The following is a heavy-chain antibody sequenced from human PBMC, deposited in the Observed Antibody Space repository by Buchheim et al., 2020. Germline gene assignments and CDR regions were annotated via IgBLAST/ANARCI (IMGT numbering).Heavy chain of an antibody. D-gene: IGHD3-10*01. Sequence: QVQLQESGPGLVKPSETLSLTCTVSGGSVSSGSYYWSWIRQPPGKGLEWIGYIYYSGSTNYNPSLKSRVTISVATSKNQFSLKLSSVTAADTAVYYCARVAYGSGSYYFDYWGQGTL. J-gene: IGHJ4*02. V-gene: IGHV4-61*01. CDR1: GGSVSSGSYY. CDR2: IYYSGST. CDR3: ARVAYGSGSYYFDY.